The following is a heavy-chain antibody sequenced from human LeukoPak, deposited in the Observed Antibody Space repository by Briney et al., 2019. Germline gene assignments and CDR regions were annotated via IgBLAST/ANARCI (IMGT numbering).Heavy chain of an antibody. CDR2: IKTDGSNT. V-gene: IGHV3-74*01. J-gene: IGHJ6*04. Sequence: GGSLRLSCAASGFTFSNDWIHWVRQTPGKGLVWVSRIKTDGSNTDYADSVRGRFTISRDNAKNTLYLQMSSLRVEDTAVYYCGRGPGGYFGLDVWGKGTTVTVSS. CDR1: GFTFSNDW. D-gene: IGHD3-10*01. CDR3: GRGPGGYFGLDV.